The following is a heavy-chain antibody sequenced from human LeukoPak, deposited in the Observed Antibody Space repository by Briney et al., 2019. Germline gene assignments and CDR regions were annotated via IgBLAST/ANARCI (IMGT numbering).Heavy chain of an antibody. CDR3: ATDPPAVTRPTNAFDI. V-gene: IGHV1-46*01. CDR1: GYTFTSYY. J-gene: IGHJ3*02. Sequence: ASVKVSCKASGYTFTSYYMHWVRQAPGQGLEWMGIINPSGGSTSYAQKFQGRVTMTRDTSTSTVYMELSSLRSEDTAVYYCATDPPAVTRPTNAFDIWGQGTMVTVSS. CDR2: INPSGGST. D-gene: IGHD4-17*01.